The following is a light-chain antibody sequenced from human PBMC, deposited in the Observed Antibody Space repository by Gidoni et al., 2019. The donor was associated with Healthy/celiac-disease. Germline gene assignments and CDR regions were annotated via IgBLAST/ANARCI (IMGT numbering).Light chain of an antibody. J-gene: IGLJ3*02. Sequence: QAVVTQEPSLTVSPGGTVTLTCGSSTGAVTSGHYPYWFQRKPGQGPRTLIYDTSSKHSWTPARFSGSLLGGKAALTLSGAQPEDEAEYYCLLSYSGGWVFGGGTKLTVL. V-gene: IGLV7-46*01. CDR1: TGAVTSGHY. CDR2: DTS. CDR3: LLSYSGGWV.